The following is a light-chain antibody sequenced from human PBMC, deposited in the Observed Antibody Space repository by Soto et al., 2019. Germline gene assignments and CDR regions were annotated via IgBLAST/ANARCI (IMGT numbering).Light chain of an antibody. CDR1: SSDVGAYNY. CDR2: DVS. CDR3: SAYTITSPYV. J-gene: IGLJ1*01. V-gene: IGLV2-14*03. Sequence: QSALTQPASVSGSPGQSISISCTGTSSDVGAYNYISWYQQHPGKAPKLIIYDVSNRPSGASSRFSGSKSGNTASLTISGLQAEDGADYYCSAYTITSPYVFGTGTKVTVL.